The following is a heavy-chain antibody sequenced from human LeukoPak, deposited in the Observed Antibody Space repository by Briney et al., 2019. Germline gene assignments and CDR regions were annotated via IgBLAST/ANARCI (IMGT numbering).Heavy chain of an antibody. J-gene: IGHJ3*02. V-gene: IGHV1-2*02. CDR2: INPNSGGT. D-gene: IGHD6-13*01. CDR1: GYTFTGYY. Sequence: VASVKVSCKASGYTFTGYYMHWVRQAPGQGLEWMGWINPNSGGTNYAQKFQGRVTTTRDTSISTAYMELSRLRSDDTAVYYCARARQGAGTYAFDIWGQGTMVTVSS. CDR3: ARARQGAGTYAFDI.